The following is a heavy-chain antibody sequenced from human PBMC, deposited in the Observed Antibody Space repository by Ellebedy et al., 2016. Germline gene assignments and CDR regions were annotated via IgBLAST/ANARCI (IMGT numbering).Heavy chain of an antibody. J-gene: IGHJ4*02. Sequence: GESLKISCAAPRFPFTDAWMTWVRQAPGKGLEWVGRIKSKADGGTTNYSAPVKDRFIISRDDSKNTLFLQMDSLRTEDTAVYYCATSLRWDGPRGGSYWGQGTLVTVSS. CDR3: ATSLRWDGPRGGSY. D-gene: IGHD4-23*01. V-gene: IGHV3-15*01. CDR2: IKSKADGGTT. CDR1: RFPFTDAW.